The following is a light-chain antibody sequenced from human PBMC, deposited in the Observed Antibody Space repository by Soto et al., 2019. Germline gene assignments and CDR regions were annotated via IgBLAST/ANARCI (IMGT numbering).Light chain of an antibody. CDR3: SSYVGTNSYV. J-gene: IGLJ1*01. Sequence: QSVLTQPPSASGSPGQSVTISCTGTSSGVGGYNYVSWYQRHPGKAPKLIIYEVYKRPSGVPDRFSGSKSGNTAALTVSGLQAEDEADYYCSSYVGTNSYVFGTGTKVTVL. CDR2: EVY. CDR1: SSGVGGYNY. V-gene: IGLV2-8*01.